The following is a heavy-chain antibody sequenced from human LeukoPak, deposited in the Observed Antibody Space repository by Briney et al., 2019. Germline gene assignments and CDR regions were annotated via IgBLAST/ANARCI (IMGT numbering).Heavy chain of an antibody. CDR3: ARGRGYNSFDY. D-gene: IGHD5-24*01. V-gene: IGHV4-34*01. CDR1: GGSFSGYY. CDR2: INHSGST. Sequence: SETLSLTCAVYGGSFSGYYWSWIRQPPGKGLEWIGEINHSGSTNYNPTLKRRVTISVDTSKNQFSLMLSYVTAADTAVYYCARGRGYNSFDYWGQGTLVTVSS. J-gene: IGHJ4*02.